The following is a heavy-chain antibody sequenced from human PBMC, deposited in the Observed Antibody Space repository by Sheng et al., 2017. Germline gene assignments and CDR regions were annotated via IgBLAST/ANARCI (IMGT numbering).Heavy chain of an antibody. V-gene: IGHV1-69*05. D-gene: IGHD4-17*01. CDR3: ALLFGVHGDYAP. Sequence: QVQVVQSGAEVKKPGSSVKVSCKTSGGSFSSYALSWVRQAPGQGLEWMGGITPMFGTPNYAEKFQHRVTITTDDSTTTAYMELTGLRSEDTAMYYCALLFGVHGDYAPWGQGTMVTVSS. CDR1: GGSFSSYA. J-gene: IGHJ3*01. CDR2: ITPMFGTP.